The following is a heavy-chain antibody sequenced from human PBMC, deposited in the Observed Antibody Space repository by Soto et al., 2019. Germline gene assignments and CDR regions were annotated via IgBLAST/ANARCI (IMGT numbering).Heavy chain of an antibody. CDR3: AKERLEGYGMDV. J-gene: IGHJ6*02. CDR2: ISSSGGST. Sequence: EVQLLESGGGLVQPGGSLRLSCAASGFTFSSYAMSWVRQAPGKGLEWVSTISSSGGSTYYADSVKGRFTISRDNSKNTLYLQMNSLRGEDTAVYYCAKERLEGYGMDVWGQGTRVTVSS. V-gene: IGHV3-23*01. D-gene: IGHD3-3*01. CDR1: GFTFSSYA.